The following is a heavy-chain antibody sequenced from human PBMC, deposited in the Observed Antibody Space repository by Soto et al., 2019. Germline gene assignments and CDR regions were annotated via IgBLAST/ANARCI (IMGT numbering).Heavy chain of an antibody. CDR2: IYYSGST. V-gene: IGHV4-59*01. CDR3: ARGAPLLRYFVWFPPNSFDL. Sequence: SETLSLTCTVSGGSISSYYWSWIRQPPGKGLEWIGYIYYSGSTNYNPSLKSRVTISVDTSKNQFSLKLSSVTAADTAVYYCARGAPLLRYFVWFPPNSFDLSGQGTLVTLSS. CDR1: GGSISSYY. D-gene: IGHD3-9*01. J-gene: IGHJ5*02.